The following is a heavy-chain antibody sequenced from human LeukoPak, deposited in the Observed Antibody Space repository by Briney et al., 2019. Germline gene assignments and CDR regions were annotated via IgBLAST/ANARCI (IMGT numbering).Heavy chain of an antibody. CDR2: IYSGGST. V-gene: IGHV3-53*01. D-gene: IGHD3-16*02. CDR3: ARDGYDYVWGSYRHSDY. CDR1: GFTVSSNY. Sequence: GGSLRLSCAASGFTVSSNYMSLVRQAPGKGLEWVSVIYSGGSTYYADSVKGRFTISRDNSKNTLYLQMNSLRAEDTAVYYCARDGYDYVWGSYRHSDYWGQGTLVTVSS. J-gene: IGHJ4*02.